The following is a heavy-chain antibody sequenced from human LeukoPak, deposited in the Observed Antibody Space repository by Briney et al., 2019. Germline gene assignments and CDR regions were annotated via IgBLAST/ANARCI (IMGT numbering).Heavy chain of an antibody. CDR2: IYYSGST. CDR1: GGSISSGGYY. D-gene: IGHD3-10*01. CDR3: ARSRPGTHPFDP. Sequence: PSETLSLTCTVSGGSISSGGYYWSWIRQHPGKGLEWIGYIYYSGSTYYNPSLKSRVTISVDTSQNQFSLKLSSVTAADTAVYYCARSRPGTHPFDPWGQGTLVTVSP. J-gene: IGHJ5*02. V-gene: IGHV4-31*03.